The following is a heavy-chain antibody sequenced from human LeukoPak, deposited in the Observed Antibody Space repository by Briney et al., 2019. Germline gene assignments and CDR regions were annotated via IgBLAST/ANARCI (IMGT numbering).Heavy chain of an antibody. CDR1: GFTFSSYW. V-gene: IGHV3-74*01. CDR3: ARDHGSFDY. CDR2: IHSDGIGT. J-gene: IGHJ4*02. Sequence: GGSLRLSCAASGFTFSSYWMHWIRQAPGKGLVWVSRIHSDGIGTSYADSVRGRFTISRDNAKNTGYLQMNSLRAEDTAVYYCARDHGSFDYWGQGTLVAVSS. D-gene: IGHD2-2*03.